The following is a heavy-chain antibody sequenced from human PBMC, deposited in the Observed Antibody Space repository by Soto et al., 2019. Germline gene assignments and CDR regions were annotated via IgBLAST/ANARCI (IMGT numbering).Heavy chain of an antibody. J-gene: IGHJ4*02. CDR2: ISYDGSNK. Sequence: QVQLVESGGGVVQPGRSLRLSCAASGFTFSSYGMHWVRQAPGKGLEWVAVISYDGSNKYYADSVKGRFTISRDNSKNTLYVQMNSLRAVDTAVYYCAKSGLVIDYWGQGTLVTVSS. CDR1: GFTFSSYG. V-gene: IGHV3-30*18. D-gene: IGHD3-9*01. CDR3: AKSGLVIDY.